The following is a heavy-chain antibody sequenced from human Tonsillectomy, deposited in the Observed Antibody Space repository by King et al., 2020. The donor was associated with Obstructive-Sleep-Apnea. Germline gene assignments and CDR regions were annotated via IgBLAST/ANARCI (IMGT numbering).Heavy chain of an antibody. V-gene: IGHV4-4*07. D-gene: IGHD1-26*01. J-gene: IGHJ2*01. CDR3: TKERVGAISGWYFDV. Sequence: QLQESGPGQVKPSETLSLTCTVSGGSINNFYWSWIRQTAGKGLECIGRIYTSGSTDSNPSRKSRVTMSVDTSKNQFSLTLKSVAATDTAVYYCTKERVGAISGWYFDVWGRGTLVSVSS. CDR1: GGSINNFY. CDR2: IYTSGST.